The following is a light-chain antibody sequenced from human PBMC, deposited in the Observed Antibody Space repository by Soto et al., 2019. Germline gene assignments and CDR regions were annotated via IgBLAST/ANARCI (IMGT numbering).Light chain of an antibody. V-gene: IGLV2-14*01. J-gene: IGLJ2*01. Sequence: QSALTQPASASGSPGQSITISCTGTSSDVGGYNYVSWYQQHPGTAPKLIIYEVSNRPSGVSNRFSGSKSGNTASLTISGLQAEDEADYYCISYTLSAALYVLFGGGTKLTVL. CDR3: ISYTLSAALYVL. CDR1: SSDVGGYNY. CDR2: EVS.